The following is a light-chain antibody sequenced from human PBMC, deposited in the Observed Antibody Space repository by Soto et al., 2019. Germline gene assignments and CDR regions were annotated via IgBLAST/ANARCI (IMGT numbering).Light chain of an antibody. CDR3: QQYGSSPRT. J-gene: IGKJ1*01. Sequence: EIVLTQSPGTLSFSPGERATLSCRASQSVSSSYLAWYQQKPGQAPRLLIYGASSRATGIPDRFSGSGSGTDFTLTISRLEPEDFAEYYCQQYGSSPRTFGQGTKVDIK. CDR2: GAS. CDR1: QSVSSSY. V-gene: IGKV3-20*01.